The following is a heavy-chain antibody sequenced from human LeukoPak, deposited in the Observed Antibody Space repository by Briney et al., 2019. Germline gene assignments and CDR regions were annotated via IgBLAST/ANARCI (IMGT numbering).Heavy chain of an antibody. CDR1: GGSFSGYY. V-gene: IGHV4-34*01. J-gene: IGHJ5*02. D-gene: IGHD1-26*01. CDR2: INHSGST. Sequence: SETLSLTCAVYGGSFSGYYWSWIRQPPGKGLEWIGEINHSGSTNYNPSLKSRVTISVDTSKNQFSLKLSSVTAADTAVYYYARRLPRYSGSYAWFDPWGQGTLVTVSS. CDR3: ARRLPRYSGSYAWFDP.